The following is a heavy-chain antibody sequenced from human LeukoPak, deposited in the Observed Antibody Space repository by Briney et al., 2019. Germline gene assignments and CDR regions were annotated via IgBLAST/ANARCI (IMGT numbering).Heavy chain of an antibody. CDR2: ISSSSGYT. D-gene: IGHD3-22*01. J-gene: IGHJ4*02. CDR3: ARAHSHYDSSGYYVFDY. Sequence: KPGGSLRLSCAASGFTFSDYYMNWIRQTPGKGLEWVSYISSSSGYTNYADSVKGRFTISRDNAKNSLYLQMNSLRAEDTAVYYCARAHSHYDSSGYYVFDYWGQGTLVTVSS. V-gene: IGHV3-11*05. CDR1: GFTFSDYY.